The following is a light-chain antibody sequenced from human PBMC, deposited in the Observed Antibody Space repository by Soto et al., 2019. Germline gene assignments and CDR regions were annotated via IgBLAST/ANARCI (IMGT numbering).Light chain of an antibody. J-gene: IGKJ5*01. CDR3: QQYNTYST. Sequence: DIQVTQSTSTLYASIGDRVTITCRASQSISRWLAWYQQKPGKAPKALIYDASTLRSGVPSRFSGGGSGTEFTLTISSLQPDDFATYYCQQYNTYSTFGQGTRLEIK. CDR1: QSISRW. CDR2: DAS. V-gene: IGKV1-5*01.